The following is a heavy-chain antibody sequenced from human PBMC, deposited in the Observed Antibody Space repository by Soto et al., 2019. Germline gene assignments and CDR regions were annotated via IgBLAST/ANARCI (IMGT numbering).Heavy chain of an antibody. J-gene: IGHJ5*02. CDR1: GSSLDSDI. V-gene: IGHV3-21*01. CDR2: VSSGSRLL. CDR3: APRLFYPFGETYSRSPFDL. D-gene: IGHD3-16*01. Sequence: GSLTLACIASGSSLDSDIMNWLRQAPRRGLDWVSSVSSGSRLLYYGDSVKGRCTISRDNAKNSLLLQKNSPRVDGTALYYGAPRLFYPFGETYSRSPFDLWGQGTPVTVSS.